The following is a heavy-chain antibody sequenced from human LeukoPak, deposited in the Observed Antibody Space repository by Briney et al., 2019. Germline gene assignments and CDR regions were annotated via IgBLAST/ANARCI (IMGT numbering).Heavy chain of an antibody. J-gene: IGHJ6*03. CDR1: GYTFTGYY. Sequence: ASVKVSCKASGYTFTGYYMHWVRQAPGQGLEWMGWINPNSGGTNYAQKFQGRVTMTRDTSISTAYMELSRLRSDDTAVYYCARAQRIAAAPMRYYYYMDVWGKGTTVTVSS. D-gene: IGHD6-13*01. CDR3: ARAQRIAAAPMRYYYYMDV. CDR2: INPNSGGT. V-gene: IGHV1-2*02.